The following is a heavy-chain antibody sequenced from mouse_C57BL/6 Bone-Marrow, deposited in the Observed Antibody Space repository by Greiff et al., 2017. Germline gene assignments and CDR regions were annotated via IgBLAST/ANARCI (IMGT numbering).Heavy chain of an antibody. CDR3: ARLRRVFDD. J-gene: IGHJ2*01. D-gene: IGHD2-12*01. CDR1: GYAFSSSW. Sequence: QVQLQQSGPELVKPGASVKISCKASGYAFSSSWMNWVKQRPGKGLEWIGRIYPGDGDTNYNGKFKGKATLTADKSSSTAYMQLSSLTSEDSAVYFCARLRRVFDDWGQGTTLTVSS. V-gene: IGHV1-82*01. CDR2: IYPGDGDT.